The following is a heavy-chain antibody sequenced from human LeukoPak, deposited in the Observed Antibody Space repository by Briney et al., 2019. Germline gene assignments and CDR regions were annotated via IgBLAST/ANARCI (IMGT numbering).Heavy chain of an antibody. Sequence: ASVKVSCKASGYTFTSYGISWVRQAPGQGLEWMGWISAYNGNTNYAQKLQGRVTMTTDTSTSTAYMELSSLRSEDTAVYYCARDPPLGYCSTTSCSHYFDYWGQGTLVTVSS. D-gene: IGHD2-2*01. CDR1: GYTFTSYG. CDR3: ARDPPLGYCSTTSCSHYFDY. CDR2: ISAYNGNT. J-gene: IGHJ4*02. V-gene: IGHV1-18*01.